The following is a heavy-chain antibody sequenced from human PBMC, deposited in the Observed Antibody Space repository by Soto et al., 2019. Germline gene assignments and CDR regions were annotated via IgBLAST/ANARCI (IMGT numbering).Heavy chain of an antibody. J-gene: IGHJ4*02. Sequence: PGGSLRLSCAASGFTFDDYAMHWVRQAPGKGLEWVSGISWNSGSIGYADSVKGRFTISRDNAKNSLYLQMISLRAEDTAVYYCARDPFGEFSFWGQGILVTVSS. CDR3: ARDPFGEFSF. CDR2: ISWNSGSI. CDR1: GFTFDDYA. D-gene: IGHD3-10*01. V-gene: IGHV3-9*01.